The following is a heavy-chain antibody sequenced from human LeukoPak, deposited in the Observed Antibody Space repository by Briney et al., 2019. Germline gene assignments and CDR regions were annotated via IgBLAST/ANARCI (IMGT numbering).Heavy chain of an antibody. D-gene: IGHD2-15*01. CDR1: GFTFSTSS. CDR2: ISSSRSYI. J-gene: IGHJ4*02. CDR3: AREGGFCFGDTCRFFDF. Sequence: SGGSLRLSCAASGFTFSTSSLNWVRQAPGKGLEWVSSISSSRSYIYYADSVKGRFTISRDNAKNSLYLQMNSLGAEDTAVYYCAREGGFCFGDTCRFFDFWGQGTLVTVSS. V-gene: IGHV3-21*01.